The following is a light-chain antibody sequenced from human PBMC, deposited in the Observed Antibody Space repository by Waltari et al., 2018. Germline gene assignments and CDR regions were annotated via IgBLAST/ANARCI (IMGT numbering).Light chain of an antibody. CDR3: QSFDNNLSGGVV. CDR2: GTN. Sequence: QSVLTQPTSVSGAPGQRVTISCTGSSPNIGAGHDVHWYQAFPGTAPKLLIYGTNNRPSGVPDRFSGSKSGSSASLAINGLQAEDEADYYCQSFDNNLSGGVVFGGGTKVTVL. V-gene: IGLV1-40*01. J-gene: IGLJ3*02. CDR1: SPNIGAGHD.